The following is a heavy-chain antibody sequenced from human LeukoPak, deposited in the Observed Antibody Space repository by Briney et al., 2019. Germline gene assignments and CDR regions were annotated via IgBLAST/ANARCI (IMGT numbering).Heavy chain of an antibody. CDR2: IYTSGST. J-gene: IGHJ5*02. CDR1: GGSISSGSYY. CDR3: ARDPLGYCSGGSCYTNWFDP. D-gene: IGHD2-15*01. V-gene: IGHV4-61*02. Sequence: KPSQTLSLTCTVSGGSISSGSYYWSWIRQPAGKGLEWIGRIYTSGSTNYNPSLKSRVTISVDTSKNQFSLKLSSVTAADTAVYYCARDPLGYCSGGSCYTNWFDPWGQGTLATVSS.